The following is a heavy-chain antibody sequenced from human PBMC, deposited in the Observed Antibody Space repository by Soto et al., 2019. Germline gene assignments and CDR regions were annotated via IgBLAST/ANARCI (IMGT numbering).Heavy chain of an antibody. CDR1: GFTFSSYW. D-gene: IGHD2-2*01. J-gene: IGHJ4*02. V-gene: IGHV3-74*01. CDR2: INSDGSST. Sequence: EVQLVESGGGLVQPGGSLRLSCAASGFTFSSYWMHWVRQAPGKGLVWVSRINSDGSSTSYADSVKGRFTISRDNAENTLYLQMNSLRAEDTAVYYCARDGRKGYCSSTSCDNFDYWGQGTLVTVSS. CDR3: ARDGRKGYCSSTSCDNFDY.